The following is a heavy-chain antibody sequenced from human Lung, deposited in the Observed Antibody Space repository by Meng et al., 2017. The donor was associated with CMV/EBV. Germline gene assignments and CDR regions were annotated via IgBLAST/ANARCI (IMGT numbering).Heavy chain of an antibody. Sequence: SCAASGFTFSSYAMHWVRQAPGKGLEWVAVISYDGSNKYYADSVKGRFTISRDNSKNTLYLQMNSLRAEDTAVYYCARDGIVVPSTSYYYYGMDVXGQGTTVTVSS. CDR1: GFTFSSYA. D-gene: IGHD2-2*01. CDR3: ARDGIVVPSTSYYYYGMDV. J-gene: IGHJ6*02. CDR2: ISYDGSNK. V-gene: IGHV3-30*04.